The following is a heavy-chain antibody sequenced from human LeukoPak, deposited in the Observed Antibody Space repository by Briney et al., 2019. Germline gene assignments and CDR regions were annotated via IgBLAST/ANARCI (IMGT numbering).Heavy chain of an antibody. CDR1: GGTFNNYA. V-gene: IGHV1-46*02. CDR3: ARLDYSKFDY. D-gene: IGHD4-11*01. J-gene: IGHJ4*02. Sequence: ASVKVSCKASGGTFNNYAISWVRQAPGQGLEWMGIIKPSDGSTIYAQKFQGRVTMTSDTSTTTVYMEVSSLRSDDTAVYYCARLDYSKFDYWGQGILVTVSS. CDR2: IKPSDGST.